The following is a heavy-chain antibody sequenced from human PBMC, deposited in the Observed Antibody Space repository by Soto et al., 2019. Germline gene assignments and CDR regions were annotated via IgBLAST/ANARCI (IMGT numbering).Heavy chain of an antibody. V-gene: IGHV1-69*13. CDR3: ARGPDTAVLGPH. J-gene: IGHJ4*02. Sequence: SVKVSCKASGGTFSNFAINWVRQAPGQGLEWMGGIVPMYRTPLYAQKFQGRVTITADEVTSTAYMEVSSLRFDDTALYFCARGPDTAVLGPHWGQGTLVTVSS. CDR2: IVPMYRTP. D-gene: IGHD5-18*01. CDR1: GGTFSNFA.